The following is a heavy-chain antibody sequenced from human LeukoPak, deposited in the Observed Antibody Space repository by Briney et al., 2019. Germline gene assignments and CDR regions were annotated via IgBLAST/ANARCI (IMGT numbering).Heavy chain of an antibody. CDR2: ISGSGGST. J-gene: IGHJ4*02. Sequence: GGSLRLSCAASGFTFSSYAMSWVRQAPGKGLEWVSAISGSGGSTYYADSVKGRFTISRDNSKNTLYLQMNSLRAEDTAVYYCAKDQLIYWVVVVPAAHFDYWGQGTLVTVSS. CDR3: AKDQLIYWVVVVPAAHFDY. CDR1: GFTFSSYA. V-gene: IGHV3-23*01. D-gene: IGHD2-2*01.